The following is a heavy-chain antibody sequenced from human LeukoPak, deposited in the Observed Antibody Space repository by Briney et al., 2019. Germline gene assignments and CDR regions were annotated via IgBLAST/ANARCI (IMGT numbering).Heavy chain of an antibody. Sequence: SVKVSCKASRGTFSSYAINWVRQAPGQGLEWMGGIIPIFGTPNYAQKYQGRVTITADDSTSTAYMELCSLRSEDTAVYYCARDRYYYGSKSRLDYWGQGTLVTVSS. V-gene: IGHV1-69*13. CDR3: ARDRYYYGSKSRLDY. J-gene: IGHJ4*02. CDR1: RGTFSSYA. CDR2: IIPIFGTP. D-gene: IGHD3-10*01.